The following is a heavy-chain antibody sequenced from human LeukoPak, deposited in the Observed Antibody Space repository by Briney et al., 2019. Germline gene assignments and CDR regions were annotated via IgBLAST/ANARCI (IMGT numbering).Heavy chain of an antibody. CDR2: IYTSGST. J-gene: IGHJ3*02. D-gene: IGHD3-10*01. CDR3: AYGSGAYGAFDI. CDR1: GGSISSYY. Sequence: SETLSLTCSVSGGSISSYYWSWIRQPAGKGLEWIGRIYTSGSTNYNPSLKSRVTMSVDTSKKQFSLRLTSVTAADTAVYSCAYGSGAYGAFDIWGQGTMVTVSS. V-gene: IGHV4-4*07.